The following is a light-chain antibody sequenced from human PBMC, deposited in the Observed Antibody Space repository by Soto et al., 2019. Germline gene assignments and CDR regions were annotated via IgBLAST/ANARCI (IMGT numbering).Light chain of an antibody. CDR1: SSNIGAGYD. V-gene: IGLV1-40*01. CDR2: GYN. J-gene: IGLJ3*02. Sequence: QAVVTQPPSVSGAPGQRVTISCNESSSNIGAGYDVNWYQQVPGTAPNLLLFGYNNRPSGVPDRFSGSKSGTTASLAITGLQAEDEGDYYCQSYDSSLSDGVFGGGTKLTVL. CDR3: QSYDSSLSDGV.